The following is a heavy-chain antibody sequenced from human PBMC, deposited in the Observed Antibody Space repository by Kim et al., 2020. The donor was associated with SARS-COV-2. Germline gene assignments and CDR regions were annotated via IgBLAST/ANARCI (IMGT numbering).Heavy chain of an antibody. CDR3: ARGGSLDDY. Sequence: GNTGHAQKFQGRVTMTRNTSISTANMELSSLRSEDTAVYYCARGGSLDDYWGQGTLVTVSS. CDR2: GNT. J-gene: IGHJ4*02. V-gene: IGHV1-8*01. D-gene: IGHD2-15*01.